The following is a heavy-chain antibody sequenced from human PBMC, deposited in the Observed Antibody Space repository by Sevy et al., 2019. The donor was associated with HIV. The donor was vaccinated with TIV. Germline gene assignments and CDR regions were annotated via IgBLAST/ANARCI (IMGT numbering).Heavy chain of an antibody. CDR2: IYYSGST. V-gene: IGHV4-59*08. Sequence: SETLSLTCTVSGGSINSYFWSWIRQPPWKGLEWIGYIYYSGSTNYNPSLKSRLTISLDTSKNQFSLKLSSVTAADTAVYYCARWVAGGSGIDSWGQGTLVTVSS. CDR1: GGSINSYF. J-gene: IGHJ4*02. CDR3: ARWVAGGSGIDS. D-gene: IGHD3-10*01.